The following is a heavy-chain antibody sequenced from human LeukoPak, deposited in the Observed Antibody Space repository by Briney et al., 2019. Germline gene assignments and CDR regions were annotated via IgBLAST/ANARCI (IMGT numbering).Heavy chain of an antibody. D-gene: IGHD3-3*01. Sequence: PGGSLRLSCAASGFTFSSYGMHWVRQAPGKGLEWVAFIRCDGSNKYYADSVKGRFTISRDNSKNTLYLQMNSLRAEDTAVYYCAKGITIFGVVIRYYYYMDVWGKGTTVTVSS. V-gene: IGHV3-30*02. J-gene: IGHJ6*03. CDR2: IRCDGSNK. CDR3: AKGITIFGVVIRYYYYMDV. CDR1: GFTFSSYG.